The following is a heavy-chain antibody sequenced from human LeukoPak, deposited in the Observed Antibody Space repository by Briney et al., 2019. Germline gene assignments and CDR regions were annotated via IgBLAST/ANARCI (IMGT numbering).Heavy chain of an antibody. CDR2: MSYDGSFK. Sequence: GGSLRLSCAASGFIFSTYAMHWVRQSPDKGLEWVASMSYDGSFKYYVDSVKGRFTISRDNSKNTLYLQMNSLRPEDTAVYYCAKGLRLDLGELSTFDYWGQGTLVTVSS. V-gene: IGHV3-30*18. CDR1: GFIFSTYA. D-gene: IGHD3-16*02. J-gene: IGHJ4*02. CDR3: AKGLRLDLGELSTFDY.